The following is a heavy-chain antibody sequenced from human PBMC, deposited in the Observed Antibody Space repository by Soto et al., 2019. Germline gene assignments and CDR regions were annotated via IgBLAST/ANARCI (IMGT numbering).Heavy chain of an antibody. CDR1: GGTFSSYV. V-gene: IGHV1-69*01. D-gene: IGHD2-21*02. CDR2: TMPFFATT. J-gene: IGHJ4*02. CDR3: ARGSMGTAHDY. Sequence: QAQLVQSGAEVKKPGSSVKVSCKAYGGTFSSYVINWVRQAPGQGLEWMGATMPFFATTNYAQKFQGRVTITADESTRTAYMELSSLRSEDTAVYYCARGSMGTAHDYWGQGTLVNVSS.